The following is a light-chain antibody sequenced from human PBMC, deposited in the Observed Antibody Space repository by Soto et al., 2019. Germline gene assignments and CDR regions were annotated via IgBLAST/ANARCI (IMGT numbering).Light chain of an antibody. V-gene: IGLV2-23*02. Sequence: QSALTQPASVSGSPGQSITISCTGTSSDVGSYNLVSWYQQHPGKPPKLMIYEVSKRPSGVSNLFSGSKSGNTASLTISGLQAEDEADYYCCSYAGSSTYVFGTGTKVTVL. J-gene: IGLJ1*01. CDR1: SSDVGSYNL. CDR3: CSYAGSSTYV. CDR2: EVS.